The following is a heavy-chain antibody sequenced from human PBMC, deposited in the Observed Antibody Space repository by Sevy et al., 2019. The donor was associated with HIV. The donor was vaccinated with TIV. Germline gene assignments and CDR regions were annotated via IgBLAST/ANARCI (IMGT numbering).Heavy chain of an antibody. V-gene: IGHV3-43D*03. CDR3: AKARTGGYYYGMDV. Sequence: GGSLRLSCAASGFTFDDYAMHWVRQAPGKGLEWVSLISWDGGSTYYADSVKGRFTISRDNSKNSLYLQMNSLRAEDTALYYCAKARTGGYYYGMDVWGQGPTVTVSS. CDR2: ISWDGGST. CDR1: GFTFDDYA. D-gene: IGHD7-27*01. J-gene: IGHJ6*02.